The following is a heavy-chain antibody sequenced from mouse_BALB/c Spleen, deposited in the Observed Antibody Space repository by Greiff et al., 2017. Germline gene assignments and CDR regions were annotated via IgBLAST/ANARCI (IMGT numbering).Heavy chain of an antibody. CDR1: GFTFSSYG. CDR2: ISSGGSYT. CDR3: ARQDAMDY. J-gene: IGHJ4*01. Sequence: EVQVVESGGDLVKPGGSLKLSCAASGFTFSSYGMSWVRQTPDKRLEWVATISSGGSYTYYPDSVKGRFTISRDNAKNTLYLQMSSLKSEDTAMYDCARQDAMDYWGQGTSVTVSS. V-gene: IGHV5-6*01.